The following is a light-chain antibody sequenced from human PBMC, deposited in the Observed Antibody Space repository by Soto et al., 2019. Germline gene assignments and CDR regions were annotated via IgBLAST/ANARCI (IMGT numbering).Light chain of an antibody. V-gene: IGKV1-5*01. CDR2: DAS. J-gene: IGKJ1*01. Sequence: DIQMTQSPSTLSASVGDRVTITCRASQSISSWLAWYQQKPGKAPKLLIYDASSLESGVTSRFSGSGSGTEFTLTISSLQPDDFATYYCQQYNSYGTFGQGTKVEIK. CDR3: QQYNSYGT. CDR1: QSISSW.